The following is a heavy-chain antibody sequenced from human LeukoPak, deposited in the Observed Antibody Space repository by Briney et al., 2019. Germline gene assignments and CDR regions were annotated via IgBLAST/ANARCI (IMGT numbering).Heavy chain of an antibody. J-gene: IGHJ6*02. CDR1: GFTFSSYI. V-gene: IGHV3-48*01. D-gene: IGHD6-19*01. Sequence: RGSLRLSCAASGFTFSSYIMNCVSQAPGKGLEWVSYISSSSSNIYYADSVKGRFTISRDNAKNSLYLQMNSLRAEDTAVYYCARDLRPSSGWYWRYYYYGMDVWGQGTTVTVSS. CDR3: ARDLRPSSGWYWRYYYYGMDV. CDR2: ISSSSSNI.